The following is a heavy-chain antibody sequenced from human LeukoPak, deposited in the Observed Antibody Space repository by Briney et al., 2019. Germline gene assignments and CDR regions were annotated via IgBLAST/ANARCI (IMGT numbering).Heavy chain of an antibody. V-gene: IGHV3-21*01. Sequence: GGSLRLSCEASGFTFDDYSMNWVRQAPGKGLEWVSFISSSSGYIFYADSMKGRFTISRDNPKNSLYLQMNSLRAEDTDIYYCTRALRIAMIADAFDLWGQGTMVTVSS. CDR1: GFTFDDYS. CDR3: TRALRIAMIADAFDL. CDR2: ISSSSGYI. D-gene: IGHD3-22*01. J-gene: IGHJ3*01.